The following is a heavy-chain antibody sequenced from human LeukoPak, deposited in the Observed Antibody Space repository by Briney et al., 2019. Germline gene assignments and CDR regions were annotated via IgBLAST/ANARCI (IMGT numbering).Heavy chain of an antibody. CDR3: GRGMSREPIHYYMDV. CDR2: IYDSGST. D-gene: IGHD3-10*02. CDR1: GGSINSGGYF. V-gene: IGHV4-31*03. J-gene: IGHJ6*03. Sequence: SETQSLTCTVSGGSINSGGYFWTWIRQHPGKGPEWIGYIYDSGSTYYNPSLKSRVTISEDTSKNQFSLEVGSVTAADTAVYYCGRGMSREPIHYYMDVWGKGTTVTVSS.